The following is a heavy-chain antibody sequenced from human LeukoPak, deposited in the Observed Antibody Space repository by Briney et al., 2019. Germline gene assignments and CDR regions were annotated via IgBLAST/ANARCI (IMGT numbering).Heavy chain of an antibody. CDR3: ARRSGSFQGDYNFDF. V-gene: IGHV5-51*01. CDR2: IYPGDSDT. J-gene: IGHJ4*02. D-gene: IGHD1-26*01. CDR1: GYSFSNYW. Sequence: GESLKISCKGSGYSFSNYWIAWVRQMPGKGLEWMGIIYPGDSDTSYSPSFQGQVTISADRSISTASLQWSSLKASDTAMYYCARRSGSFQGDYNFDFWGQGTLVTVSS.